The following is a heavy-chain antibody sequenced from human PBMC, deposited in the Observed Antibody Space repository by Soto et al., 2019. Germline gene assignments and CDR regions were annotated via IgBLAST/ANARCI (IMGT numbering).Heavy chain of an antibody. J-gene: IGHJ4*02. CDR3: ARASSSSSAADY. CDR1: GESISSGGYY. V-gene: IGHV4-31*03. Sequence: QVQLQESGPGLVKASQTLSLICSVSGESISSGGYYWSWIRHHPGKGLEWIGYINVSESAYYNPSLKSRVTISMDTSKNHFAMNLSSVTAADTAVYYCARASSSSSAADYWGQGTLITVSS. CDR2: INVSESA. D-gene: IGHD6-6*01.